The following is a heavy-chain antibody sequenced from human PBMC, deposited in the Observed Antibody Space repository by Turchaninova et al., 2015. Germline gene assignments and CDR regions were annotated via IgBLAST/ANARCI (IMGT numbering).Heavy chain of an antibody. D-gene: IGHD2-2*01. Sequence: ETLSLTCTVSGASIRSYYWSWLRQPPGQGLEWIGYIYHSGATNYNPSLESRVTISLDTSTTHFSTGLTSVTSSDTAVYYCARGSGGCSSTWCSLYFYGMXXWGLGTTVTXSS. CDR3: ARGSGGCSSTWCSLYFYGMXX. CDR1: GASIRSYY. J-gene: IGHJ6*02. CDR2: IYHSGAT. V-gene: IGHV4-59*01.